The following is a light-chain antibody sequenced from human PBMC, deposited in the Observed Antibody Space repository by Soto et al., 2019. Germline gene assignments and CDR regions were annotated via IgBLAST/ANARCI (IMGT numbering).Light chain of an antibody. Sequence: DIVMTQSPDSLAVSLGERATINCKSSRSVLSSSDNRNYLGWFQQKPGQPPRLLISWASTRGSGVPDRFSGSGSGTDFTLTIIILQAADVAVYYCHHYYSTPITFGHGTRLEIK. CDR3: HHYYSTPIT. CDR2: WAS. V-gene: IGKV4-1*01. J-gene: IGKJ5*01. CDR1: RSVLSSSDNRNY.